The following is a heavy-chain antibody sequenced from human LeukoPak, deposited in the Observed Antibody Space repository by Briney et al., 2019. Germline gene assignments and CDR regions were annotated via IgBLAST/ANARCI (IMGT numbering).Heavy chain of an antibody. CDR2: ISYDGSNK. J-gene: IGHJ4*02. V-gene: IGHV3-30-3*01. Sequence: GGSLRLSCAASGFTFSSYAMHWVRQAPGKGLEWVAVISYDGSNKYYADSAKGRFTISRDNSKNTLYLQMNSLRAEDTAVYYCAREGYYYGSGSFDYWGQGTPVTVSS. CDR3: AREGYYYGSGSFDY. D-gene: IGHD3-10*01. CDR1: GFTFSSYA.